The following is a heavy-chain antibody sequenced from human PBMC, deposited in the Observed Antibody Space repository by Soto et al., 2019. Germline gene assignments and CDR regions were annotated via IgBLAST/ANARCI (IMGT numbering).Heavy chain of an antibody. CDR2: IYYSGST. V-gene: IGHV4-39*01. D-gene: IGHD4-4*01. Sequence: SETLSLTCTVSGGSISSSSYYWGWIRQPPGKGLEWIGSIYYSGSTYYNPSLKSRVTISVDTSKNQFSLKLSSVTAADTAVYYCARDPRDYSNFYYYGMDVWGQGTTVTVSS. CDR3: ARDPRDYSNFYYYGMDV. CDR1: GGSISSSSYY. J-gene: IGHJ6*02.